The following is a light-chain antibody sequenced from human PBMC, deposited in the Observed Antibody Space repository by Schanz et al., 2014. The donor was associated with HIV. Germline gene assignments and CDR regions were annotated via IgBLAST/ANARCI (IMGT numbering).Light chain of an antibody. CDR1: QSISGR. V-gene: IGKV1-5*01. CDR3: QRYNSYSHT. J-gene: IGKJ2*01. Sequence: DIRMTQSPSTLSASVGDRVTITCRASQSISGRLALFQQKPGRAPQLLIYGASTLARGVPTTFSGSGSGTEFTLTISSLQPDDFATYYCQRYNSYSHTFGQGTKLDIK. CDR2: GAS.